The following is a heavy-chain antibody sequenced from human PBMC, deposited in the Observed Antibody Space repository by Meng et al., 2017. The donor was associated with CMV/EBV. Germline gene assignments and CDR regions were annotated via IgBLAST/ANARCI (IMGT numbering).Heavy chain of an antibody. V-gene: IGHV4-39*07. CDR3: ARVSVSYGYRLGY. D-gene: IGHD3-16*02. CDR2: IYYSGST. J-gene: IGHJ4*02. Sequence: LQVQGSGPGLVKPSETLALTCTVSGGSISSSSYYWGWIRQPPGKGLEWIGSIYYSGSTYYNPSLKSRVTISVDTSKNQFSLKLSSVTAADTAVYYCARVSVSYGYRLGYWGQGTLVTVSS. CDR1: GGSISSSSYY.